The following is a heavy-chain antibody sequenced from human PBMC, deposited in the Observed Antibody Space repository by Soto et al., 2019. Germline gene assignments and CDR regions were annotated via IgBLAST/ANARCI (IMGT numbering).Heavy chain of an antibody. J-gene: IGHJ4*02. D-gene: IGHD6-19*01. CDR1: GYTFTGYY. CDR2: INPNSGGT. V-gene: IGHV1-2*02. CDR3: ARPTRLGYSSGWDFDY. Sequence: QVQLVQSGAEVKKPGASVKVSGKASGYTFTGYYMHWVRQAPGQGLEWMGWINPNSGGTNYAQKLQGRVTMTRDTSISTAYMELSRLRSDDTAVYYCARPTRLGYSSGWDFDYWGQGTLVTVSS.